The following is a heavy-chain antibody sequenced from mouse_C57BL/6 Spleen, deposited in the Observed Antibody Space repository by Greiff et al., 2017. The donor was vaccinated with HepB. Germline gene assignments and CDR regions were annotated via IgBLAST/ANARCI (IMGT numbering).Heavy chain of an antibody. V-gene: IGHV1-26*01. CDR2: INPNNGGT. Sequence: EVQLQQSGPELVKPGASVKISCKASGYTFTDYYMNWVKQSHGKSLEWIGDINPNNGGTSYNQKFKGKVTLTVDKSSSTAYMELRSLTSGDSAVYFCAREALGAWSAYWGQGTLVTVSA. CDR1: GYTFTDYY. CDR3: AREALGAWSAY. J-gene: IGHJ3*01. D-gene: IGHD4-1*01.